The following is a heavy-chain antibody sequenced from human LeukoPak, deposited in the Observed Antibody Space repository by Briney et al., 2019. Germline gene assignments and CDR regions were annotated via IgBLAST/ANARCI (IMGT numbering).Heavy chain of an antibody. CDR2: ISYDGSKR. J-gene: IGHJ4*02. CDR1: GFTFNSYG. D-gene: IGHD1-20*01. CDR3: ARDVISRQMITLGLGF. V-gene: IGHV3-30*03. Sequence: PGGSLRLSCVTSGFTFNSYGFYWVRQAPGKGLEWVAVISYDGSKRYHADSVKGRFTISRDTSNKTAYLEMNSLRVDDTAVYYCARDVISRQMITLGLGFWGQGTLVTVSS.